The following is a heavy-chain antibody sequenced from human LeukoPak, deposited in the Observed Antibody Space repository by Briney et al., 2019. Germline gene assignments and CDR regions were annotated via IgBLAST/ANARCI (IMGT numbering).Heavy chain of an antibody. Sequence: SETLSLTCAVYGGSFSGYYWSWIRQPPGKGLEWIGEINHSGSTNYNPSLKSRVTISVDTSKNQFSLKLSFVTAADTAVYYCARGGAVVVPAAIRGNDYWGQGTLVTVSS. D-gene: IGHD2-2*01. CDR2: INHSGST. V-gene: IGHV4-34*01. J-gene: IGHJ4*02. CDR1: GGSFSGYY. CDR3: ARGGAVVVPAAIRGNDY.